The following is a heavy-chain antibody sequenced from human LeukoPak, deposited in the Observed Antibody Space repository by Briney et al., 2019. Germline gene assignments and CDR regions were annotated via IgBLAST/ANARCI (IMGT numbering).Heavy chain of an antibody. V-gene: IGHV3-33*01. CDR3: ARDWIDRSLDY. Sequence: PGGSLRLSCAASGFSFSDFGIHWVRQAPGKGLEWVAVLSPHANYEYYADSVQGRFAISRDDSKNTVYLQMNSLRDEETAVYYCARDWIDRSLDYWGLGTLVPVSS. CDR1: GFSFSDFG. J-gene: IGHJ4*02. D-gene: IGHD2-2*03. CDR2: LSPHANYE.